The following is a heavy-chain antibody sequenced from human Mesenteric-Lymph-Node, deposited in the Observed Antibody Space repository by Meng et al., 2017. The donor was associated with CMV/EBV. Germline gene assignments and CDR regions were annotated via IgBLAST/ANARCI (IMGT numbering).Heavy chain of an antibody. CDR1: GGSVSSGSYY. D-gene: IGHD3-3*01. V-gene: IGHV4-61*01. CDR3: ARDCHDFWRGFDY. CDR2: IYYSGST. Sequence: SETLSLTCTVSGGSVSSGSYYWSWIRQPPGKGLEWIGYIYYSGSTNYNPSLKSRVTISVDTSKNQFSLKLSSVTAADTAVYYCARDCHDFWRGFDYWGQGTMVTVSS. J-gene: IGHJ4*02.